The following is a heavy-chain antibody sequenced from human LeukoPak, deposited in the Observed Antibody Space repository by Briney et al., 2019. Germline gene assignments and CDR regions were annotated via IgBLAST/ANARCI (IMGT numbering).Heavy chain of an antibody. Sequence: PSETLSLTCTVSGGSISNNAYYWAWIRQPPGKGLEWIGSIYSSVSAYYNPSLKSRVTISVDTSKNQFSLRLSSVTAADTALYYCAYSGSYGHLGYWGQGIPVTVSS. CDR3: AYSGSYGHLGY. CDR1: GGSISNNAYY. D-gene: IGHD1-26*01. J-gene: IGHJ4*02. CDR2: IYSSVSA. V-gene: IGHV4-39*01.